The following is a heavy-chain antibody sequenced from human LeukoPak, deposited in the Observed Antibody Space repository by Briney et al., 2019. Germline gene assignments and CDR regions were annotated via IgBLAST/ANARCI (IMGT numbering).Heavy chain of an antibody. CDR2: ILYDVSNK. V-gene: IGHV3-33*01. CDR1: AVTFTSYG. J-gene: IGHJ4*02. CDR3: ARDNQWLASHYFDY. D-gene: IGHD6-19*01. Sequence: PARSLRLSCPPSAVTFTSYGMHWVRQAPGKWLEWVAVILYDVSNKYHTDSVKGPFTLSTDNSKNTLYLQMNSLRAEDTAVYYCARDNQWLASHYFDYWGQGTLVSVSS.